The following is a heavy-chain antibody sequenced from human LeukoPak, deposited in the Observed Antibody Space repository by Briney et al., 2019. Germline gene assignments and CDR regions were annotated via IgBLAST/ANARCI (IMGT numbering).Heavy chain of an antibody. CDR2: IYYSGST. V-gene: IGHV4-59*01. CDR1: GGSISSYY. J-gene: IGHJ5*02. Sequence: SETLSLTCTVSGGSISSYYWSWIRQPPGKGLEWIGYIYYSGSTNYNPSLKSRVTISVGTSKNQFSLKLSSVTAADTAVYYCARVSGSSKYQLPWFDPWGQGTLVTVSS. D-gene: IGHD2-2*01. CDR3: ARVSGSSKYQLPWFDP.